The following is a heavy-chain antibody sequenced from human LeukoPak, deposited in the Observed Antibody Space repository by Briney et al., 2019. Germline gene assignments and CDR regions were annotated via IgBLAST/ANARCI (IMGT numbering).Heavy chain of an antibody. J-gene: IGHJ4*02. CDR2: IHPRSGET. Sequence: ASVKVSCKASGYSFTAFYIHWVRQAPGQGLEWMGWIHPRSGETNYAYKFRGRVTITRDTSISTTYMDLGSLGSDDTAVYYCARDGEYGTGSYYRGCFDYWGQGTLVTVSS. CDR1: GYSFTAFY. D-gene: IGHD3-10*01. V-gene: IGHV1-2*02. CDR3: ARDGEYGTGSYYRGCFDY.